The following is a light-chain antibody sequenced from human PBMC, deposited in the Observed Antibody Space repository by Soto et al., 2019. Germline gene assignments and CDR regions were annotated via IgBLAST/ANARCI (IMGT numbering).Light chain of an antibody. CDR1: QSVSSSY. J-gene: IGKJ1*01. V-gene: IGKV3-20*01. CDR2: GAS. CDR3: QQYGSSLPWT. Sequence: EIMITQSPGILSFSSSERATLSCRASQSVSSSYLAWYQQKPGQAPRLLIYGASSRATGIPDRFSGSGSGTDFSLTISRLEPEDFAVYYCQQYGSSLPWTFGQGTKVDIK.